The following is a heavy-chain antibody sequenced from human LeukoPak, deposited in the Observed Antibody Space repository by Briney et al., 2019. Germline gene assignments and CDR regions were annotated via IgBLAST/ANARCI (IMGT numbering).Heavy chain of an antibody. CDR2: LHPSGNL. CDR1: GASFSSGDQY. J-gene: IGHJ4*02. Sequence: SQTLSLTCTVSGASFSSGDQYWNWIRQSPGKGLEWIGSLHPSGNLYNNPSLECRVTMSVDTSKNQFSLNLNSVTAADTAVYFCSRGLDSRKLGYWGQGTLVTVSS. V-gene: IGHV4-31*03. CDR3: SRGLDSRKLGY. D-gene: IGHD3-22*01.